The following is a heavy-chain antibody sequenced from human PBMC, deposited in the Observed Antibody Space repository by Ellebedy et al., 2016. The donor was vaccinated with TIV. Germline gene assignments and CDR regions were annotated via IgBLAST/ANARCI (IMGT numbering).Heavy chain of an antibody. J-gene: IGHJ5*02. CDR2: IKSEDDGGAI. CDR3: LTRMLFGSEWLNP. CDR1: GFTFTNVW. D-gene: IGHD3-10*01. V-gene: IGHV3-15*01. Sequence: GESLKISXEASGFTFTNVWMSWVRQAPGKGPEWVGRIKSEDDGGAIEYAAPVRGRFTIFRDDSKSTLYLQMNDLKTEDTGVYFCLTRMLFGSEWLNPWGQGTLVTVSS.